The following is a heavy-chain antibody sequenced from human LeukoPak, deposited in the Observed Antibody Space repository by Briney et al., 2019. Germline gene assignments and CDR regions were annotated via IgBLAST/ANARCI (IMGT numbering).Heavy chain of an antibody. Sequence: GSLRLSCAAPGFIFDNYAIHWGRQPPGKGLEWVSLISGDGGSTFYADSVRGRFTISRDNTRKSLSLQMSSLRSEDTALYYCARESETSGWYDYWGQGTLVTVSS. CDR1: GFIFDNYA. CDR3: ARESETSGWYDY. J-gene: IGHJ4*02. D-gene: IGHD6-19*01. CDR2: ISGDGGST. V-gene: IGHV3-43*02.